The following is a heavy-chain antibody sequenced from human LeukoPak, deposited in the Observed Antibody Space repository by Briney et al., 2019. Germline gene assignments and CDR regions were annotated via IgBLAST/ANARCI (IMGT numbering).Heavy chain of an antibody. Sequence: SSETLSLTCTVSGGSISSGDYYWSWIRQPPGKGLEWIGYIYYSGSTYYNPSLKSRVTISVDTSKNQFSLKLSSVTAADTAVYYCAAARKDIVVVPAAVNYHYYMDVWGKGTTVTVSS. CDR1: GGSISSGDYY. D-gene: IGHD2-2*01. J-gene: IGHJ6*03. V-gene: IGHV4-30-4*08. CDR2: IYYSGST. CDR3: AAARKDIVVVPAAVNYHYYMDV.